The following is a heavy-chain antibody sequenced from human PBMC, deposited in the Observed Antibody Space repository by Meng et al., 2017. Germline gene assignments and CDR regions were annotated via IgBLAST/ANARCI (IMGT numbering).Heavy chain of an antibody. J-gene: IGHJ4*02. D-gene: IGHD5-18*01. V-gene: IGHV3-15*07. CDR3: TTDSLGYGYDY. CDR1: GFICRHAW. Sequence: VVFEGCMVRPGGSLRLSCGASGFICRHAWMHLFSQGTGRGREWVGSIKSTSESGTTDYAEPVKDRITITREDSKNTLYLQMNSLKTEETAVYYCTTDSLGYGYDYWGQGTLVTVSS. CDR2: IKSTSESGTT.